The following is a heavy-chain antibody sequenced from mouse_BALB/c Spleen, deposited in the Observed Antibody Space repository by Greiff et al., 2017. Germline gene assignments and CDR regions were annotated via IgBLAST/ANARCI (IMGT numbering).Heavy chain of an antibody. CDR3: ARDVGYAMDY. Sequence: EVQLVESGGGLVKPGGSLKLSCAASGFTFSDYYMYWVRQTPEKRLEWVATISDGGSYTYYPDSVKGRFTISRDNAKNNLYLQMSSLKSEDTAMYYCARDVGYAMDYWGQGTSVTVSS. J-gene: IGHJ4*01. CDR2: ISDGGSYT. V-gene: IGHV5-4*02. CDR1: GFTFSDYY.